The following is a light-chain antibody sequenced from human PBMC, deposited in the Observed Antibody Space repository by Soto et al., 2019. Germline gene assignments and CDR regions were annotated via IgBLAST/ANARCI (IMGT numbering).Light chain of an antibody. J-gene: IGLJ2*01. CDR2: LNTDGSH. CDR1: SGHINYA. Sequence: QSVLTQSPSASASLGASVKVTCTLSSGHINYAIAWHQQQPAKGPRFLMKLNTDGSHNQGGGVPDRFSGSISGAQRYLTIANVQSEDEAVYYCQTWGTGSVVFGGGTKLTVL. CDR3: QTWGTGSVV. V-gene: IGLV4-69*01.